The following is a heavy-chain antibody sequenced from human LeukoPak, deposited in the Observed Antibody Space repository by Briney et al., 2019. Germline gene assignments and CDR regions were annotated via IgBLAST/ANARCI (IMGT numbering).Heavy chain of an antibody. V-gene: IGHV1-2*02. D-gene: IGHD3-16*02. J-gene: IGHJ4*02. Sequence: ASVKVSCKAFGYTFTCYSIHWVRQAPGQGLEWMGWINHKSGDKNYAQKFQGRVTMTRDTSINTGYMELSGLRSEDTAVYYCATSDYVWGSYRLDDYWGQGTLVTVSS. CDR2: INHKSGDK. CDR3: ATSDYVWGSYRLDDY. CDR1: GYTFTCYS.